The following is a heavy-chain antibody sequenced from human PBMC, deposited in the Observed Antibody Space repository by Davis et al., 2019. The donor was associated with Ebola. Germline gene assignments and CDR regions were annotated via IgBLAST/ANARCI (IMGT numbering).Heavy chain of an antibody. J-gene: IGHJ4*02. D-gene: IGHD5-18*01. CDR3: AKDGYSYGRPFDY. CDR2: IYSGGST. Sequence: GESLKISCAASGFTVSSNYMSWVRQAPGKGLEWVSVIYSGGSTYYADSVKGRFTISRHNSKNTLYLQMNSLRAEDTAVYYCAKDGYSYGRPFDYWGQGTLVTVSS. CDR1: GFTVSSNY. V-gene: IGHV3-53*04.